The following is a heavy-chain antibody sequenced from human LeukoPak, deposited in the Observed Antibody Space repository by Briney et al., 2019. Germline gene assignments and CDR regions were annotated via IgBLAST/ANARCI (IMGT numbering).Heavy chain of an antibody. CDR3: AKAPAWNYYYGLDV. Sequence: GESLRLSCAASGLTARHNVNNVMCWVRHAPGKGLDWISGITTSGSTYYADSVKGRFTISRENSNNTLYLHMDSLRAEDTAVYYCAKAPAWNYYYGLDVWGQGTTVTVSS. V-gene: IGHV3-23*01. D-gene: IGHD5-12*01. CDR1: GLTARHNVNNV. J-gene: IGHJ6*02. CDR2: ITTSGST.